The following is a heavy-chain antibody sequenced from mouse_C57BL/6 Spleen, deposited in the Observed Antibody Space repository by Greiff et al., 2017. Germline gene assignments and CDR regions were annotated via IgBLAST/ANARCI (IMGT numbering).Heavy chain of an antibody. D-gene: IGHD1-2*01. CDR1: GFTFTDYY. J-gene: IGHJ4*01. Sequence: EVHLVESGGGLVQPGGSLSLSCAASGFTFTDYYMSWVRQPPGKALEWLGFIRNKANGYTTEYSASVKGRFTISRDNSQSILYLQMNAQRAEDSATDYCARRLSFYAMDYWGQGTSVTVSS. CDR2: IRNKANGYTT. V-gene: IGHV7-3*01. CDR3: ARRLSFYAMDY.